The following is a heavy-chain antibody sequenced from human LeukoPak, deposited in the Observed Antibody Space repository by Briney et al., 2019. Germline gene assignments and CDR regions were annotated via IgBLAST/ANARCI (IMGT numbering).Heavy chain of an antibody. D-gene: IGHD2-15*01. J-gene: IGHJ5*02. Sequence: SETLSLTCTVSGHSISSGYYWGWIRQPPGKGLEWIGSIYHSGSTYYNPSLKSRVTISVDTSKNQFSLKLSSVTAADTAVYYCARVDGSCSGGSCPSGNWFDPWGQGTLVTVSS. CDR2: IYHSGST. CDR1: GHSISSGYY. V-gene: IGHV4-38-2*02. CDR3: ARVDGSCSGGSCPSGNWFDP.